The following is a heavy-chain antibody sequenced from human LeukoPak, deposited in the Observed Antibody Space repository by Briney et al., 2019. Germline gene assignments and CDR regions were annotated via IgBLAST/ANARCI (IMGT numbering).Heavy chain of an antibody. CDR1: GGSISSNY. V-gene: IGHV4-59*01. J-gene: IGHJ4*02. CDR3: ARVGPSDTAMVMVDYYFDY. CDR2: IYYSGST. D-gene: IGHD5-18*01. Sequence: LSETPSLTCNVSGGSISSNYWSWIRQPPGKGLEWIGYIYYSGSTNYNPSLKSRVTISVDTSKNQFSLKLSSVTAADTAVYYCARVGPSDTAMVMVDYYFDYWGQGTLVTVSS.